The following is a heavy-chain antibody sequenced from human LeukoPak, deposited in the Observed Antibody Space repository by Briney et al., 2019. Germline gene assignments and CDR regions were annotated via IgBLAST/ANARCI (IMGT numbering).Heavy chain of an antibody. J-gene: IGHJ5*02. V-gene: IGHV1-24*01. CDR1: GYTLTEIS. Sequence: ASVEVSCKVFGYTLTEISIHWVRQAPGKGLEWMGGFDPEDGETIYAEKFQARVTLTEDTSRDTAYMELSSLRSEDTAVYYCATTGPVTVATTGWFDPWGQGTLVTVSS. CDR2: FDPEDGET. CDR3: ATTGPVTVATTGWFDP. D-gene: IGHD5-12*01.